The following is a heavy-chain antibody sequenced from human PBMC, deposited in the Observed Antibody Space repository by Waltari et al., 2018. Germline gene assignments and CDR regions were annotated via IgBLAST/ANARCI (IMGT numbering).Heavy chain of an antibody. CDR3: ATQDGYNLVSFFFY. J-gene: IGHJ4*02. CDR2: IYYSGST. V-gene: IGHV4-39*01. CDR1: GGSISSSSYY. Sequence: QLQLQESGPGLVKPSETLSLTCTVSGGSISSSSYYWGWIRQPPGKGLEWIGSIYYSGSTYYNPSLMSRVTISVDTAKNQFSLKLSSVTAADTAVYYCATQDGYNLVSFFFYWGQGTLVTVSS. D-gene: IGHD5-12*01.